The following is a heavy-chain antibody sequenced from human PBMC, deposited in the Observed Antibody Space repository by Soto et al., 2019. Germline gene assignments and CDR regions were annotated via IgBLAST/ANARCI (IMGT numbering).Heavy chain of an antibody. CDR1: GVSVSSNY. CDR2: MYSAGRT. D-gene: IGHD3-10*01. J-gene: IGHJ4*02. Sequence: EVQLVESGGGLIHPGGSLRLSCVGSGVSVSSNYMAWVRQAPGKGLEWVAVMYSAGRTYYADSVKGRFTISRDDSKNTLYFQITSLRAEDTAVYYCARYYGAGSYFFDHWGQGALVTVSS. V-gene: IGHV3-53*01. CDR3: ARYYGAGSYFFDH.